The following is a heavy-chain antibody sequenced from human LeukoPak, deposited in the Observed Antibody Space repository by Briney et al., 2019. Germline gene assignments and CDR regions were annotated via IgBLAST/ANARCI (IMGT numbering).Heavy chain of an antibody. Sequence: GGSLRLSCAASGFTFSDYYMSWIRQAPGKGLEWVSYISSSGSTIYYADSVKGRFTISRDNSKNTVFLQMYSLRPEDTAAYYCAKEASRGSSFAYTPIEKPYYLDYWGQGTLVTVSS. CDR1: GFTFSDYY. D-gene: IGHD5-18*01. CDR2: ISSSGSTI. CDR3: AKEASRGSSFAYTPIEKPYYLDY. V-gene: IGHV3-11*04. J-gene: IGHJ4*02.